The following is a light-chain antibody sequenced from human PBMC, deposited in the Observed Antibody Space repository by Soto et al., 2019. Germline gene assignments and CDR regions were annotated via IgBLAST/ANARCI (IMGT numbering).Light chain of an antibody. CDR1: QSLLHSNGYNY. J-gene: IGKJ1*01. CDR2: FGS. V-gene: IGKV2-28*01. CDR3: IQALQTPPWT. Sequence: DIVMTQSPLSLAVTPGEPASISCRSSQSLLHSNGYNYLDWYLQKPGQSPQILIYFGSNRASGVPDRFSGSGSGTDFTLKISRVEAEDVGVYYCIQALQTPPWTFGQGTKVEI.